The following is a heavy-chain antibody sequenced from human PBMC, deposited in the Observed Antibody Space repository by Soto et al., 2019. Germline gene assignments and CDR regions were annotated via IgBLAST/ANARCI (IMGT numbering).Heavy chain of an antibody. CDR3: ARDPVSDTAMGFDY. J-gene: IGHJ4*02. CDR2: INHSGST. V-gene: IGHV4-34*01. Sequence: SETLSLTCAVYGGSFSGYYWSWIRQPPGKGLEWIGEINHSGSTNYNPSLKSRVTISVDTSKNQFSLKLSSVTAADTAVYYCARDPVSDTAMGFDYWGQGTLVTVSS. CDR1: GGSFSGYY. D-gene: IGHD5-18*01.